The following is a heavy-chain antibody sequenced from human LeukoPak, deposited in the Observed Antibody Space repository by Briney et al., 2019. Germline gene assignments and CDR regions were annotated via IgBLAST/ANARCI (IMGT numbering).Heavy chain of an antibody. CDR3: ARLGKSGYCSSTSCYVY. J-gene: IGHJ4*02. Sequence: ASVKVSCKASGGTFSSYAISWVRQAPGQGLEWMGGIIPIFGTANYAQKFQGRVTITADESTSTAYMELSSLRSEDTAVYYCARLGKSGYCSSTSCYVYWGQGTLVTVSS. V-gene: IGHV1-69*13. CDR1: GGTFSSYA. D-gene: IGHD2-2*01. CDR2: IIPIFGTA.